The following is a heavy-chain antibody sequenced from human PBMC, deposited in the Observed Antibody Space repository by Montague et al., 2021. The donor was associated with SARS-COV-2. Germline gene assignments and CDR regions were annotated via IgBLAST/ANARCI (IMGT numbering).Heavy chain of an antibody. CDR3: ARDIAVAGLFDY. Sequence: TLSLTCTVSGGSISSGSYYWSWIRQPAGKGLEWIGRISIIGSTNYNPSLKSRVTISVDTSKNQFSLKLSSVTAAGTAVYYCARDIAVAGLFDYWGQGTLVTVSS. CDR2: ISIIGST. V-gene: IGHV4-61*02. J-gene: IGHJ4*02. D-gene: IGHD6-19*01. CDR1: GGSISSGSYY.